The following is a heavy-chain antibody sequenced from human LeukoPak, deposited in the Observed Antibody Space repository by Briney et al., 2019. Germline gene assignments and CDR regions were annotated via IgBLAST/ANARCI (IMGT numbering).Heavy chain of an antibody. J-gene: IGHJ6*02. D-gene: IGHD3-10*01. Sequence: SETLSLTCTVSGGSISSGGYYWSWIRQPPGKGLEWIGYIYYSGSTNYNPSLKSRVTISVDTSKNQFSLKLSSVTAADTAVYYCARGVGSGSYYNHFAYYYGMDVWGQGTTVTVSS. V-gene: IGHV4-61*08. CDR3: ARGVGSGSYYNHFAYYYGMDV. CDR1: GGSISSGGYY. CDR2: IYYSGST.